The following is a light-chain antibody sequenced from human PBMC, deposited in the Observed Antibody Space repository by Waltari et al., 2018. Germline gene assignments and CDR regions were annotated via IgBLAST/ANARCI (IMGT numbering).Light chain of an antibody. CDR1: YSNMGKKY. Sequence: QSVLTQPPSVSAAPGQKVTISCSASYSNMGKKYVSWYQQLPGTATKLLSYESDTRPAGIPDRFSGSNSGTTATLGITGLQTGDEADYYCGTWDTSLNVELIGGGTKLTVL. CDR2: ESD. V-gene: IGLV1-51*01. J-gene: IGLJ2*01. CDR3: GTWDTSLNVEL.